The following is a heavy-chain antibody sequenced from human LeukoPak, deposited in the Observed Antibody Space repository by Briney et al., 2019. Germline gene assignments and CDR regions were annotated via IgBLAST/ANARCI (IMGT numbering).Heavy chain of an antibody. CDR1: GGSISSYY. D-gene: IGHD1-26*01. Sequence: SETLSLTCTVSGGSISSYYWSWVRQPAGKGLEGIGRIYTSGSSNYNPSLTSRGTMSVDTSKNQFSLKLSSVTAADTAVYYCARELPPFDPWGQGTLVTVSS. CDR2: IYTSGSS. V-gene: IGHV4-4*07. CDR3: ARELPPFDP. J-gene: IGHJ5*02.